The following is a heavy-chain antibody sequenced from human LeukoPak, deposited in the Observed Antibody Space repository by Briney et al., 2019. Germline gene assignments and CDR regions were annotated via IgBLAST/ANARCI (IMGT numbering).Heavy chain of an antibody. V-gene: IGHV3-23*01. D-gene: IGHD2-2*02. CDR2: ISGSGGST. Sequence: GGSLRLSCAASGFTFSSYVMSWVRQAPGKGLEWVSAISGSGGSTYYADSVKGRFTISRDNSKNTLYLQMNSLRAEDTAVYYCAKTVVVPAAISGQGLYFDYWGQGTLVTVSS. CDR1: GFTFSSYV. CDR3: AKTVVVPAAISGQGLYFDY. J-gene: IGHJ4*02.